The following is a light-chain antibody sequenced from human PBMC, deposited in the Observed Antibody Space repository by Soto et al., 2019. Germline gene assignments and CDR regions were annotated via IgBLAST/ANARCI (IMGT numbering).Light chain of an antibody. CDR2: DAS. CDR1: QDISNL. Sequence: DIQMTQSPSSLSASVGDRVTITCQATQDISNLLNWFQQKPGKAPKLLIYDASNLETGVPSRFSGSGSGTDFTFTISSLQAEDIATYYCQHYENLPITFGQGTRLEI. V-gene: IGKV1-33*01. J-gene: IGKJ5*01. CDR3: QHYENLPIT.